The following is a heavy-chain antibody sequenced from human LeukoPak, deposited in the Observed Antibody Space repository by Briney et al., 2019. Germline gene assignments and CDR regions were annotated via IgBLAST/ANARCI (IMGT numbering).Heavy chain of an antibody. V-gene: IGHV6-1*01. Sequence: SQTLSLTCDISGDSISSNTAAWNWIRQSSSRGLEWLGRTYYRSKWYFEYAPSVEGRITVNPDTANNQFSLRLSSVTPEDTAMYYCARVNVKNWFDPWGQGTLVTVSS. CDR2: TYYRSKWYF. CDR3: ARVNVKNWFDP. D-gene: IGHD2-8*01. J-gene: IGHJ5*02. CDR1: GDSISSNTAA.